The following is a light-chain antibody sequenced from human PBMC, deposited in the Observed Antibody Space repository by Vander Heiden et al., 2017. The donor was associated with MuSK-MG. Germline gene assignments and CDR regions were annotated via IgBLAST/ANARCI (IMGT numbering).Light chain of an antibody. J-gene: IGKJ1*01. CDR2: AAS. CDR3: QQSYSTSWT. V-gene: IGKV1-39*01. Sequence: EIQMTQSQSAVSASVGDRVTITCRASQGISSCLSWYQQKPGKAPKLLIYAASSLQSGVPSRFSGSGSGTDFTLTITSLQPEDFATYYCQQSYSTSWTFGQGTKVEIK. CDR1: QGISSC.